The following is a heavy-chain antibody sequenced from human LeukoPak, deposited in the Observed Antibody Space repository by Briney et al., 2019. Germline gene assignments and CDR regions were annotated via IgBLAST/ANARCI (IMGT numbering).Heavy chain of an antibody. CDR2: IYYSGNS. D-gene: IGHD3-22*01. Sequence: TSETLSLTCTVSGGSISTYYWSWFRQPPAKGLEWIGYIYYSGNSNYNPSLKSRVTISVDTSKNQFSLKLSSVTAADTAVYYCAGLGASGNGYLSWFDPWGQGTLVTVSS. CDR3: AGLGASGNGYLSWFDP. CDR1: GGSISTYY. J-gene: IGHJ5*02. V-gene: IGHV4-59*01.